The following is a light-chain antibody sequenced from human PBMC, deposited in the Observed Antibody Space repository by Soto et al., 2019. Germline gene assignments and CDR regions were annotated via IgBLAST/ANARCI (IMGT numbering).Light chain of an antibody. V-gene: IGKV1-33*01. J-gene: IGKJ5*01. CDR3: QQYDNFPRAIN. Sequence: DIQMTQSPSSLSASVGDRVTIACQASQDISNYLHWYQQKPGKAPKLLIYDASNLETGVPSRFSGSGSGTDFTFTISSLQXEDIATYYCQQYDNFPRAINFGQGTRLETK. CDR2: DAS. CDR1: QDISNY.